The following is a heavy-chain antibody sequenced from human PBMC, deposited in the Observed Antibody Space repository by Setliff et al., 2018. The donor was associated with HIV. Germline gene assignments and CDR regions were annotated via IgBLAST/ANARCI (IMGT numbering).Heavy chain of an antibody. Sequence: LRLSCAASGFTFSSFEMNWIRQAPGKGLEWISSISSSGRTIKYADSVKGRFTISRDNAKRSLYLQMNSLRVEDTAVYYCARDIPPEYPGFDLWGQGTVVTVSS. D-gene: IGHD6-6*01. CDR1: GFTFSSFE. CDR3: ARDIPPEYPGFDL. V-gene: IGHV3-48*03. CDR2: ISSSGRTI. J-gene: IGHJ3*01.